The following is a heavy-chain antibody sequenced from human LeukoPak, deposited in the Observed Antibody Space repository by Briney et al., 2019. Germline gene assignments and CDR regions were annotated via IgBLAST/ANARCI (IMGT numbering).Heavy chain of an antibody. Sequence: GGSLRLSCAVSGFTLSNSAMHWVRQAPGKGLEWVATISFDESEKFYADSVKGRFTISRDTSKNTVYLQMSSLRAEDTAVYYCAKDKNWSWSLDYWGQGTLVTVSS. J-gene: IGHJ4*02. CDR3: AKDKNWSWSLDY. CDR1: GFTLSNSA. D-gene: IGHD6-13*01. CDR2: ISFDESEK. V-gene: IGHV3-30*18.